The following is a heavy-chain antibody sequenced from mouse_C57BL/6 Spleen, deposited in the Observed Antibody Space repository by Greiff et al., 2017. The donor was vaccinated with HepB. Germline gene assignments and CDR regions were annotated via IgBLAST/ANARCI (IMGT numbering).Heavy chain of an antibody. CDR3: AREAGYYGSLGMDY. V-gene: IGHV7-1*01. J-gene: IGHJ4*01. CDR1: GFTFSDFY. Sequence: EVNLVESGGGLVQSGRSLRLSCATSGFTFSDFYMEWVRQAPGKGLEWIAASRNKANDYTTEYSASVKGRFIVSRDTSQSILYLQMNALRAEDTAIYYWAREAGYYGSLGMDYWGQGTSGTVSS. D-gene: IGHD1-1*01. CDR2: SRNKANDYTT.